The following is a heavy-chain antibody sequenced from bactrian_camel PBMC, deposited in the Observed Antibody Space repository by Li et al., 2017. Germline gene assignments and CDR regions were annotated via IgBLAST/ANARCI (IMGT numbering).Heavy chain of an antibody. CDR2: IGRGGA. D-gene: IGHD1*01. J-gene: IGHJ4*01. V-gene: IGHV3S1*01. CDR3: AASRTYTYCNVGLSRTYNY. CDR1: GFSFSDYS. Sequence: HVQLVESGGDLVQPGGSLRLSCATSGFSFSDYSMYWVRQAGERLEWVSSIGRGGATYADSVKGRFTISKDNAKNTLYLQMNSLKPEDTAMYYCAASRTYTYCNVGLSRTYNYWGQGTQVTVS.